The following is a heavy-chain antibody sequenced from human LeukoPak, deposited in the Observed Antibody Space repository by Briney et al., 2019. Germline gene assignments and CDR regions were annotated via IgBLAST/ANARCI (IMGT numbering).Heavy chain of an antibody. D-gene: IGHD1-26*01. CDR2: IYYSGST. CDR1: GGSISSYY. J-gene: IGHJ4*02. V-gene: IGHV4-59*01. Sequence: SEILSLTCTVSGGSISSYYWSWIRQPPGKGLEWIGYIYYSGSTNYNPSLKSRVTISVDTSKNQFSLKLSSVTAADTAVYYCARESRSGGFFDYWGQGTLVTVSS. CDR3: ARESRSGGFFDY.